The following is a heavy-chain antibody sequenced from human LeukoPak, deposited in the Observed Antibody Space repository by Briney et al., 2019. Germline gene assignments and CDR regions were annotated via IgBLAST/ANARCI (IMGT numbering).Heavy chain of an antibody. CDR2: TRNKANSYTT. CDR3: TIVKVVGATEDY. J-gene: IGHJ4*02. CDR1: VLTLRVHN. D-gene: IGHD1-26*01. V-gene: IGHV3-72*01. Sequence: GGSLRLSCAPSVLTLRVHNTECGRQAPGEGLEWVGRTRNKANSYTTEYAASVKGRFTISRDDSKNSLYLQMNSLKTDDTAVYFCTIVKVVGATEDYWGQGTLVTVSS.